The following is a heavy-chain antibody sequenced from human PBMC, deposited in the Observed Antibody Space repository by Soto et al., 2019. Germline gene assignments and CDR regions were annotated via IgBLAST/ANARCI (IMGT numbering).Heavy chain of an antibody. CDR2: IASGDRT. V-gene: IGHV3-66*01. J-gene: IGHJ4*02. CDR3: ASGYCSGGSCYPAY. D-gene: IGHD2-15*01. Sequence: PGGSLRLSCAASGFTVSRNYMTWVRQAPGEGPEWVSTIASGDRTYYGDSVKGRFTISRDNSKNTLYLQMNSLRADDTAVYYCASGYCSGGSCYPAYWGQGTLVTVSS. CDR1: GFTVSRNY.